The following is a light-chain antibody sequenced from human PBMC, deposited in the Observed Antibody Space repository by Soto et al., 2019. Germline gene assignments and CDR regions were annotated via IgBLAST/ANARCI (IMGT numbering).Light chain of an antibody. Sequence: EIVLTQSPGTLSLSPGERATLSCRASQTVSSNYLAWYQQKPGQAPRLVIYAASNRATGIPDRFSGSGSGTDFKLTISRLEPEDFAVYHCQQYGTLPWTFGQGIKVEVE. V-gene: IGKV3-20*01. CDR2: AAS. CDR1: QTVSSNY. CDR3: QQYGTLPWT. J-gene: IGKJ1*01.